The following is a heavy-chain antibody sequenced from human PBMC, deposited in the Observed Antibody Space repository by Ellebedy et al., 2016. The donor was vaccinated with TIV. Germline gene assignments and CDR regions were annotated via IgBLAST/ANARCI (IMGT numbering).Heavy chain of an antibody. CDR1: GFTVSSNY. CDR2: IYSGGST. D-gene: IGHD2-21*02. Sequence: GESLMISCAASGFTVSSNYMSWVRQAPGKVLERVSVIYSGGSTYYADSVKGRFTISRDNPKNTMYLQMNNVGAEDTAVFYCSRNGHVERGDCLDYWGQGTLVTVSS. V-gene: IGHV3-53*01. J-gene: IGHJ4*02. CDR3: SRNGHVERGDCLDY.